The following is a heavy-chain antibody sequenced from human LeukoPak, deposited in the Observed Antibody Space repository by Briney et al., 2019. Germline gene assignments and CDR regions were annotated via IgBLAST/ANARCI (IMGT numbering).Heavy chain of an antibody. CDR2: IYHSGNT. V-gene: IGHV4-38-2*02. CDR3: ARVPHGETIFGVVLYWFDP. CDR1: SYSISNGYY. Sequence: PSETLSLTCTVSSYSISNGYYCGWIRQPPGKGLGWIGRIYHSGNTYYNPSLKSRVTISVDTSKNQFSLKLSSVTTADTAVYYCARVPHGETIFGVVLYWFDPWGQGTLVTVFS. D-gene: IGHD3-3*01. J-gene: IGHJ5*02.